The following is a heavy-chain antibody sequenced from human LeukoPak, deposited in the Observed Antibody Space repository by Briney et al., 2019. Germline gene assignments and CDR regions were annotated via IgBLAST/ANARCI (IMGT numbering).Heavy chain of an antibody. V-gene: IGHV3-21*01. Sequence: PGGSLRLSCAASGFTFSSYSMNWVRQAPGEGLEWVSSISSSSSYTYYADSVKGRFTISRDNAKNSLYLQMNSLRAEDTAVYYCARGPPGIAVALELWGQGTLVTVSS. D-gene: IGHD6-19*01. CDR2: ISSSSSYT. J-gene: IGHJ4*02. CDR1: GFTFSSYS. CDR3: ARGPPGIAVALEL.